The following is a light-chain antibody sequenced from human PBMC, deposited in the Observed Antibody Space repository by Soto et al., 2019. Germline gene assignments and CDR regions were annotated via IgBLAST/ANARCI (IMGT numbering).Light chain of an antibody. CDR2: SAS. CDR3: LQVYNYPWT. CDR1: QDIRND. V-gene: IGKV1-6*01. Sequence: AIQMTQSPSSLSASVGDRVTITCRASQDIRNDLGWYQQKPGKPPKLLTYSASSLHNGVPSRFSGSGSGTDFSLTISSLPPEDIATYYCLQVYNYPWTFGQGTKVEIK. J-gene: IGKJ1*01.